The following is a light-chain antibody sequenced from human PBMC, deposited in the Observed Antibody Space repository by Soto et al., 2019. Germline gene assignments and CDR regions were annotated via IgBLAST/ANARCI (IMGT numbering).Light chain of an antibody. V-gene: IGLV2-14*01. J-gene: IGLJ1*01. CDR3: SSYTSSSCYV. Sequence: QSVLTQPASVSGSPGQSITISCTGTSSDVGGYNYVSWYQQHPGKAPKLMIYDVSNRPSGVSNRFSGSKPGNTASLTISGLQAEDEADYYCSSYTSSSCYVFGTGTKLTVL. CDR2: DVS. CDR1: SSDVGGYNY.